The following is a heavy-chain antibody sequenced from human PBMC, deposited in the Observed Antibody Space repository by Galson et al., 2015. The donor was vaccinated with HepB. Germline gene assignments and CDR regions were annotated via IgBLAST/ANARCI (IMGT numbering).Heavy chain of an antibody. D-gene: IGHD2-2*01. CDR3: ATVGSIVVVPAAMVEYGAFGI. V-gene: IGHV1-69-2*01. J-gene: IGHJ3*02. Sequence: VKVSCKVSGYTFTDYYMHWVQQAPGKGLEWMGLVDPEDGETIYAEKFQGRVTITADTSTDTAYMELSSLRSEDTAVYYCATVGSIVVVPAAMVEYGAFGIWGQGTMVTVSS. CDR1: GYTFTDYY. CDR2: VDPEDGET.